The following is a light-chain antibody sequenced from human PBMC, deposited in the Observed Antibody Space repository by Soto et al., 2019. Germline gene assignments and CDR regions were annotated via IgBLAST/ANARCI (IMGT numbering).Light chain of an antibody. J-gene: IGKJ4*01. CDR1: QCISSY. CDR2: AAS. Sequence: DIQMTQSPSSLSASVGDRVTITCRASQCISSYLKRYQQKPGKAPKLLIYAASNLQSGVPSRFSGSGSGTDFPLTISSLQPEEFAAYYCQQSYSIPLTFGGGTKVEIK. V-gene: IGKV1-39*01. CDR3: QQSYSIPLT.